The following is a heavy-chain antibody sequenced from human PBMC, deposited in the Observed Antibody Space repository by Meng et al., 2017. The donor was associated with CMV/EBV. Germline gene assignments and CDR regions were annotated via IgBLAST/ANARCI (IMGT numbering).Heavy chain of an antibody. CDR3: ARGGAYCGGDCYSFAFDI. D-gene: IGHD2-21*01. CDR2: INPSGGST. V-gene: IGHV1-46*01. J-gene: IGHJ3*02. CDR1: GFPFSRNG. Sequence: GESLKISCAASGFPFSRNGMHWVRQAPGQGLEWMGIINPSGGSTSYAQKFQGRVTMTRDTFTSTVYMELSRLRSDDTAVYYCARGGAYCGGDCYSFAFDIWGQGTMVTVSS.